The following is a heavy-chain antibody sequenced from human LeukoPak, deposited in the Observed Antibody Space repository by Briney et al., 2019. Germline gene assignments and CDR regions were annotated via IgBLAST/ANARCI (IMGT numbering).Heavy chain of an antibody. J-gene: IGHJ4*02. D-gene: IGHD3-10*01. CDR1: AYSISSGYY. V-gene: IGHV4-38-2*02. CDR2: IYHSGST. CDR3: ARRYGSGSSGTFDY. Sequence: KPSETLSLTCTVSAYSISSGYYWGWIRQPPGKGLEWIGSIYHSGSTYYNPSLKSRVTISVDTSKNQFSLKLSSVTAADTAVYYCARRYGSGSSGTFDYWGQGTLVTVSS.